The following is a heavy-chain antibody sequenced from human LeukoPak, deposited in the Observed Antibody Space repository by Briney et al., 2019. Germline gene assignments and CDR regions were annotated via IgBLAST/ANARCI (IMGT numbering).Heavy chain of an antibody. J-gene: IGHJ4*02. CDR2: IFISGST. V-gene: IGHV3-53*01. CDR1: GFTVSSNY. Sequence: GGSLRLSCAASGFTVSSNYMNWVRQAPGKGLEWVSVIFISGSTYYADSVKGRFTISRDNSKNTLYLQMNSLRAEDTAVYYCAKDRYYYDSSGYYLTGYFDYWGQGTLLTVSS. D-gene: IGHD3-22*01. CDR3: AKDRYYYDSSGYYLTGYFDY.